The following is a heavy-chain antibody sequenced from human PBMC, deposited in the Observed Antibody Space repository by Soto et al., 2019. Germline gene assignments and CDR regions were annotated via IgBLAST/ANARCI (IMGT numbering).Heavy chain of an antibody. CDR3: ANPKRPSTRIVPDAFDI. CDR2: ISGSGGST. J-gene: IGHJ3*02. Sequence: GGSLRLSCAASGFTFSSYAMSWVRQAPGKGLEWVSAISGSGGSTYYADSVKGRFTISRDNSKNTLYLQMNSLRAEDTAVYYCANPKRPSTRIVPDAFDIWGQGTMVTVSS. V-gene: IGHV3-23*01. CDR1: GFTFSSYA. D-gene: IGHD6-25*01.